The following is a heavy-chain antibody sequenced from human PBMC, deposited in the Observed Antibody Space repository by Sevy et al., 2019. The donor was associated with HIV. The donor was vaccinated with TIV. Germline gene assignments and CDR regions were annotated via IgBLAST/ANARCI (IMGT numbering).Heavy chain of an antibody. J-gene: IGHJ3*02. Sequence: GGSLRLSCAASRFTFSSYAMSWVRQAPGKGLEWVSAISGSGGSTYYADSVKGRFTISRDNSKNTLYLQMNSLRAEDTAVYYCAKDGNSGSYGGAFDIWGQGTMVTVSS. CDR2: ISGSGGST. CDR3: AKDGNSGSYGGAFDI. D-gene: IGHD1-26*01. V-gene: IGHV3-23*01. CDR1: RFTFSSYA.